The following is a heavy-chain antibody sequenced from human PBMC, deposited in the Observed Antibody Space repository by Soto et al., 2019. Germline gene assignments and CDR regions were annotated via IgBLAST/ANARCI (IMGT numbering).Heavy chain of an antibody. Sequence: SETLSLTCTVSGGSISSSSYYWGWIRQPPGKGLEWIGSIYYSGSTYYNPSLKSRVTISVDTSKNQFSLKLSSVTAADTAVYYCATSDYIMNWFDPWGQGTLVTVSS. CDR2: IYYSGST. D-gene: IGHD4-4*01. CDR1: GGSISSSSYY. J-gene: IGHJ5*02. V-gene: IGHV4-39*01. CDR3: ATSDYIMNWFDP.